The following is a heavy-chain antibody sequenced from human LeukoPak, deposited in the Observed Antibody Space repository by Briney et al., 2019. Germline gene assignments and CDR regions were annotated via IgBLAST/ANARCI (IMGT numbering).Heavy chain of an antibody. Sequence: GGSLRLSCAASGFTFSSYAMSWVRQAPGKGLEWVSAISGSGGSTYYADSVKGRFTIPRDNSKNTLYLQMNSLRADDTAVHYCAKFYGYDSGFDYWGQGTLVTVSS. CDR3: AKFYGYDSGFDY. CDR2: ISGSGGST. D-gene: IGHD5-18*01. V-gene: IGHV3-23*01. CDR1: GFTFSSYA. J-gene: IGHJ4*02.